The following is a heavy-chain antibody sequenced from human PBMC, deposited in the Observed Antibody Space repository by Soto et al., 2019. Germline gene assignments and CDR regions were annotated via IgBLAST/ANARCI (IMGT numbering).Heavy chain of an antibody. Sequence: LSLTCAVYGGSFSGYYWSWIRQPPGKGLEWIGEINHSGSTNYNPSLKSRVTISVDTSKNQFSLKLSSVTAADTAVYYCARGKLSDYVWGSYRYHFDYWGQGTVVTVLL. CDR2: INHSGST. D-gene: IGHD3-16*02. CDR3: ARGKLSDYVWGSYRYHFDY. V-gene: IGHV4-34*01. J-gene: IGHJ4*02. CDR1: GGSFSGYY.